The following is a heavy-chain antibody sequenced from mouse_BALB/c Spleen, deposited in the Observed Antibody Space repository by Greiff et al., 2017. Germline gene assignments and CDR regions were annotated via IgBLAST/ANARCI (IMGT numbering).Heavy chain of an antibody. V-gene: IGHV2-9-2*01. CDR1: GFSLTSYD. Sequence: VMLVESGPGLVAPSQSLSITCTVSGFSLTSYDISWIRQPPGKGLEWLGVIWTGGGTNYNSALMSRLSISKDNSKSQVFLKMNSLQTDDTAMYYCARGGDYDAWFAYWGQGTLVTVSA. J-gene: IGHJ3*01. D-gene: IGHD2-4*01. CDR2: IWTGGGT. CDR3: ARGGDYDAWFAY.